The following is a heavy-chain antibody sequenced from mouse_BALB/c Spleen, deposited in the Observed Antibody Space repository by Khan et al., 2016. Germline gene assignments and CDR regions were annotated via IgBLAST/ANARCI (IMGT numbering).Heavy chain of an antibody. V-gene: IGHV3-6*02. CDR1: GYSITSGYY. Sequence: EVKLEESGPGLVKPSQSLSLTCSVTGYSITSGYYWNWIRQFPGNNLEWMGYISYDGSNNYNPSLKNRISIARDTSKNQFFLKLNSVTTEDTATYYGARLRRVYAMDYWGQGTSVTVSS. J-gene: IGHJ4*01. CDR2: ISYDGSN. CDR3: ARLRRVYAMDY. D-gene: IGHD2-12*01.